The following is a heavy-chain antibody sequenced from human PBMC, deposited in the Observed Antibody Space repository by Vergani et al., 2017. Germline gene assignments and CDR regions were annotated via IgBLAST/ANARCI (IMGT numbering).Heavy chain of an antibody. CDR1: GGSISSYY. CDR3: ARTGPKYCSGGSCYLDY. J-gene: IGHJ4*02. V-gene: IGHV4-59*01. CDR2: IYYSGST. D-gene: IGHD2-15*01. Sequence: QVQLQESGPGLVKPSETLSLTCTVSGGSISSYYWCWIRQPPGKGLEWIGYIYYSGSTNYNPSLKSRVTISVDTSKNQFSLKLSSVTAADTAVYYCARTGPKYCSGGSCYLDYWGQGTLVTVSS.